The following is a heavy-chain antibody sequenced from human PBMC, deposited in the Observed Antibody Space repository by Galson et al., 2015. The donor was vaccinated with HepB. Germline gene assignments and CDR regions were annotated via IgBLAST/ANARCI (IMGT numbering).Heavy chain of an antibody. D-gene: IGHD1-1*01. V-gene: IGHV1-18*01. J-gene: IGHJ5*02. Sequence: GNTNYAQKFQGRVTVTTDTSTSTAYMELRSLRSDDTAVYYCARDFISTTGLGSWLGPWGQGALVTVSS. CDR3: ARDFISTTGLGSWLGP. CDR2: GNT.